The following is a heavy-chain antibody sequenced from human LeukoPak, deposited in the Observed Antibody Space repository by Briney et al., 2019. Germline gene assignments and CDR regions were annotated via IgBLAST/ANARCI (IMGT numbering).Heavy chain of an antibody. J-gene: IGHJ4*02. CDR3: ARDLLDY. CDR1: GFSFTNAW. Sequence: PGGSLRLSCAASGFSFTNAWMSWVRQAPGKGLEWVGRIKSKSDGGTTDYATPVKGRFTISRDDSKTTLYLQMNGLKTEDAAVYYCARDLLDYWGQGTLVTVSS. CDR2: IKSKSDGGTT. V-gene: IGHV3-15*01.